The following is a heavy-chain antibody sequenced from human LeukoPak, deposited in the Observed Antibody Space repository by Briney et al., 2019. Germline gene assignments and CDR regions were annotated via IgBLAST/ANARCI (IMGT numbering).Heavy chain of an antibody. CDR3: ARDLRYDSSGYDYFDY. V-gene: IGHV3-11*01. Sequence: GGSLRLSCAASGFTFSDYYMSWIRQAPGKGLEWVSYISSSGSTIYYAGSVKGRFTISRDNAKNSLYLQMNSLRAEDTAVYYCARDLRYDSSGYDYFDYWGQGTLVTVSS. CDR2: ISSSGSTI. J-gene: IGHJ4*02. CDR1: GFTFSDYY. D-gene: IGHD3-22*01.